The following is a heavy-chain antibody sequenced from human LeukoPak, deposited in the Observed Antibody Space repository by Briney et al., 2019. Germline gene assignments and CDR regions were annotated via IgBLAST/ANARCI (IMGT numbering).Heavy chain of an antibody. CDR2: VSASGST. J-gene: IGHJ4*02. V-gene: IGHV4-61*02. CDR1: GGSVSSGSYF. D-gene: IGHD3-9*01. CDR3: ARADYDILTGYSTRIDY. Sequence: SQTLSLTCTVSGGSVSSGSYFWNWIRQPAGKGLEWIGRVSASGSTNYNPALKSRVTISVDTSKNQFSLKLSSVTAADTAVYYCARADYDILTGYSTRIDYWGQGTLVTVSS.